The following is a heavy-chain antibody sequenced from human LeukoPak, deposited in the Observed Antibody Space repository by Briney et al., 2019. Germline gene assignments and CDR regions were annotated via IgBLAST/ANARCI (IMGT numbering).Heavy chain of an antibody. V-gene: IGHV3-11*01. Sequence: GGSLRLSCAASGFTFSDYYMSWIRQAPGKGLEWVSHISSSGSTIYYADSVKGRFAISRDNAKNSLYLQMNSLRAEDTAVYYCARDHGSGVYDAFEIWGQGTMVTVSS. J-gene: IGHJ3*02. CDR1: GFTFSDYY. CDR3: ARDHGSGVYDAFEI. CDR2: ISSSGSTI. D-gene: IGHD3-10*01.